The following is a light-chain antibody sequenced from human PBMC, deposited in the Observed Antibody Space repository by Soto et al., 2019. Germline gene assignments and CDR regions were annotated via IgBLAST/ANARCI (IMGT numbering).Light chain of an antibody. V-gene: IGKV4-1*01. CDR3: QQYYTTPRT. CDR2: WAS. CDR1: QSVIQTSNNKSY. J-gene: IGKJ2*01. Sequence: DIVMTQSPDSLSVSLGERATINCKSSQSVIQTSNNKSYLAWYQQKPGQPPELLLYWASSRESGVPDRFSGNGSGTDFTLTISSLQAEDAAVYYCQQYYTTPRTFGQGTKVEIK.